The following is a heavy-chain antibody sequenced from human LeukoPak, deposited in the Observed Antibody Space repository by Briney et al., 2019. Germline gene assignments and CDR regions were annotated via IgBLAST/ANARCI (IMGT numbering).Heavy chain of an antibody. Sequence: SETLSLTCAVSGGSISSSNWWSWVRQPPGKGLEWIGEIYYSGSTYYNPSLKSRVTISVDTSKNQFSLKLSSVTAADTAVYYCATRVVAGTINFDYWGQGTLVTVSS. CDR2: IYYSGST. CDR1: GGSISSSNW. CDR3: ATRVVAGTINFDY. D-gene: IGHD6-19*01. V-gene: IGHV4-4*02. J-gene: IGHJ4*02.